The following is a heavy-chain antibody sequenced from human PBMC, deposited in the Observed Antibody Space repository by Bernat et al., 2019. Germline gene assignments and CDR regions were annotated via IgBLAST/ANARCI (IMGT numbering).Heavy chain of an antibody. CDR1: GFTFSSYA. J-gene: IGHJ5*02. CDR2: ISYDGSNK. Sequence: QVQLVESGGGVVQPGRSLRLSCAASGFTFSSYAMHWVRQAPGKGLEWVAVISYDGSNKYYADSVKGRFTISRDNSKNTLYLQMNSLRAEDTAVYYCARDRDCSSTSCHGGMRFDPWGQGTLVTVSS. D-gene: IGHD2-2*01. V-gene: IGHV3-30-3*01. CDR3: ARDRDCSSTSCHGGMRFDP.